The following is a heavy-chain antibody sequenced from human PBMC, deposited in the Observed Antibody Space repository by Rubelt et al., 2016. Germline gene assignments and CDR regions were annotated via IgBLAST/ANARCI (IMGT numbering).Heavy chain of an antibody. Sequence: LMGIINPNGGSTSYAKKLQGRVSMTRDTSTSTVYMELSSLRSEDTAVYYCARYFFPGSGYYQTTPEVDGFDIWGQGTMVTVS. V-gene: IGHV1-46*01. J-gene: IGHJ3*02. D-gene: IGHD3-22*01. CDR3: ARYFFPGSGYYQTTPEVDGFDI. CDR2: INPNGGST.